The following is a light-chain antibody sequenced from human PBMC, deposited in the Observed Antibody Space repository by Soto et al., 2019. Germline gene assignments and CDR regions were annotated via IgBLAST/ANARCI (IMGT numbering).Light chain of an antibody. CDR1: QYINTR. CDR3: HQRQRWPRT. J-gene: IGKJ1*01. CDR2: QTS. V-gene: IGKV3-11*01. Sequence: EIVLTQSPATLSSFPGDRVTLSCRASQYINTRLAWYQHRPGQAPRLLIYQTSIRAAGIPARFSASGSGTDFTLTIGDEQPEVFAFFYSHQRQRWPRTFGKGPKVDIK.